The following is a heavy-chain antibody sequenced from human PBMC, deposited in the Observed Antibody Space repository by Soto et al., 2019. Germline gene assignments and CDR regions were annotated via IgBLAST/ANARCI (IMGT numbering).Heavy chain of an antibody. V-gene: IGHV3-15*07. Sequence: PGGSVRLSCAASGFTFSNAWMNWVRQAPGKGLEWVGRIKSKTDGGTTDYAAPVKGRFTISRDDSKNTLYLQMNSLKTEGTAVYYCTTLTEIYFDWLFTKPNFDYWGQGTLVTVSS. CDR1: GFTFSNAW. D-gene: IGHD3-9*01. J-gene: IGHJ4*02. CDR3: TTLTEIYFDWLFTKPNFDY. CDR2: IKSKTDGGTT.